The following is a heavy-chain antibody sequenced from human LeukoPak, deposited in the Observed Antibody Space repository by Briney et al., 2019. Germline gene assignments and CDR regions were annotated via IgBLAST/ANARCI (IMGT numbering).Heavy chain of an antibody. Sequence: GRSLRLSCAASGFTFSSYAMHWVRQAPGKGLEWVAVISYDGSNKYYADSVKGRFTISRDNSKNTLYLQMNSLRAEDTAVYYCARDRVSMIRGVTALDYWGQGTLVTVSS. J-gene: IGHJ4*02. CDR1: GFTFSSYA. D-gene: IGHD3-10*01. V-gene: IGHV3-30*04. CDR2: ISYDGSNK. CDR3: ARDRVSMIRGVTALDY.